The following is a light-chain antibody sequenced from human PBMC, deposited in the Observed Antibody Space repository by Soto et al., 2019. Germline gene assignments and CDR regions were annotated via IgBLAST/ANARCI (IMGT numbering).Light chain of an antibody. CDR3: QQRFTWPPFT. Sequence: EIVLTQSPATLSLSPGERATLSCRASQSVSNSLAWYQQQPGQAPRLLIYAASNRASGIPARFSGSGSGTDFTLTINSLEPEDFAVYYCQQRFTWPPFTFGPGTKVDF. CDR1: QSVSNS. J-gene: IGKJ3*01. CDR2: AAS. V-gene: IGKV3-11*01.